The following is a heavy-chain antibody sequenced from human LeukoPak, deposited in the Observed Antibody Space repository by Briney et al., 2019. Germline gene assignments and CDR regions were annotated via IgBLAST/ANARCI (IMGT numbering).Heavy chain of an antibody. Sequence: SETLSLTCTVSGGSISSGPYYWGWIRQPPGRGLEWIGNIYYGENTYYNPSLKSRVTISIDTSKNQFYLKLSSLTAADTAVYYCARRDDSSGYHKIFDYWGPGTLVTVSS. CDR3: ARRDDSSGYHKIFDY. V-gene: IGHV4-39*01. J-gene: IGHJ4*02. CDR1: GGSISSGPYY. D-gene: IGHD3-22*01. CDR2: IYYGENT.